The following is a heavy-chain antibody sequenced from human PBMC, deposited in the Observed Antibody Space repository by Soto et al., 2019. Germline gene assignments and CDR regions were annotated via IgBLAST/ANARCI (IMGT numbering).Heavy chain of an antibody. CDR1: GGSVTSGSYY. J-gene: IGHJ4*02. CDR2: IYYTXST. Sequence: XXTLSLTCTVSGGSVTSGSYYWSWIRQPPGKGLEWMGXIYYTXSTSYTPSPKXXVNISVDXXKNAFSLKMRSVTAADTAVYYCARSFFRTPFDYWGQGTLVTVSS. V-gene: IGHV4-61*01. CDR3: ARSFFRTPFDY. D-gene: IGHD3-10*01.